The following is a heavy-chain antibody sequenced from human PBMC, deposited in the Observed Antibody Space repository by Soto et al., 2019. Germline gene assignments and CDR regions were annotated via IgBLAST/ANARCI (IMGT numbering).Heavy chain of an antibody. J-gene: IGHJ4*02. Sequence: QVQLQESGPGLVKPSETLSLTCTVSGGSISSYYWSWIRQPPGKGLEWIGYIYYSGSTNYNPSLKRRGTMSVYTSKNQSSLKLSSVTAADTAVYYCARGYGSCFDYWGQGTLVTVSS. CDR3: ARGYGSCFDY. V-gene: IGHV4-59*08. CDR1: GGSISSYY. CDR2: IYYSGST. D-gene: IGHD5-18*01.